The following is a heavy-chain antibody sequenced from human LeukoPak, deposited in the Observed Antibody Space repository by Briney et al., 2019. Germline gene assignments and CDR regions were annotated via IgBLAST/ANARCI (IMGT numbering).Heavy chain of an antibody. J-gene: IGHJ5*02. V-gene: IGHV4-59*08. D-gene: IGHD1-26*01. Sequence: TSETLSLTCTVSGGSIRSDNWGWIREPPGKGGEGMGDIYYSGSTDYNPSLKSRVTISVDTSKNQFSLRLSSVTAADTAVYYCARRSNLGVGATGGWFDPWGQGTLVTVSS. CDR1: GGSIRSDN. CDR3: ARRSNLGVGATGGWFDP. CDR2: IYYSGST.